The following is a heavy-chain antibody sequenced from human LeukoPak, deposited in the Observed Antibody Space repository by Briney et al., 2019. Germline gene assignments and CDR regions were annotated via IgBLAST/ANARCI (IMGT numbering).Heavy chain of an antibody. D-gene: IGHD5-12*01. CDR3: ARGVAHAFDI. J-gene: IGHJ3*02. CDR1: GFTFSSYS. CDR2: IDSDGSST. V-gene: IGHV3-74*01. Sequence: GGSLRLSCAASGFTFSSYSMNWVRQAPGKGLVWVSRIDSDGSSTSYADSVKGRFTISRDNAKNTLYLQMNSLRAEDTAVYYCARGVAHAFDIWGQGTMVTVSS.